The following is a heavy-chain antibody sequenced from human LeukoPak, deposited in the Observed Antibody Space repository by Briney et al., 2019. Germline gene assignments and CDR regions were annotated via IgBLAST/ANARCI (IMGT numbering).Heavy chain of an antibody. CDR1: GGSISSYY. D-gene: IGHD3-10*01. V-gene: IGHV4-59*01. J-gene: IGHJ3*02. CDR3: ARGQGKTAFDI. Sequence: PSEILSLTCTVSGGSISSYYWSWIRQPPGKGLEWIGYIYYSGSTNYNPSLKSRVTISVDTSKNQFSLKLSSVTAADTAVYYCARGQGKTAFDIWGQGTMVTVSS. CDR2: IYYSGST.